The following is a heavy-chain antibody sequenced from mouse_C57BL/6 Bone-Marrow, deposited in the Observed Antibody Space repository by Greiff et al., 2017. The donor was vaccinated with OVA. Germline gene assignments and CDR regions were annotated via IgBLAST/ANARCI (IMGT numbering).Heavy chain of an antibody. V-gene: IGHV5-2*01. CDR3: ARHGSIYYGYDYAMDY. Sequence: VQLQQSGGGLVQPGESLKLSCESNEYEFPSHDMSWVRKTPEKRLELVAAINSDGGSTYYPDTMERRFIISRDNTKKTLYLQMSSLRSEDTALYYCARHGSIYYGYDYAMDYWGQGTSVTVSS. CDR2: INSDGGST. CDR1: EYEFPSHD. D-gene: IGHD2-2*01. J-gene: IGHJ4*01.